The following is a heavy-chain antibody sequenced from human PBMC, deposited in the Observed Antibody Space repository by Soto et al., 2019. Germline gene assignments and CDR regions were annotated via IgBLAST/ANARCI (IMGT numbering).Heavy chain of an antibody. D-gene: IGHD6-13*01. CDR1: GYTFTGYY. CDR3: ARDLNSSSWPLHGMDV. CDR2: INPNSGGT. Sequence: ASVKVSCKASGYTFTGYYMHWVRQAPGQGLEWMGWINPNSGGTNYAQKFQGWVTMTRDTSISTAYMELSRLRSDDTAVYYCARDLNSSSWPLHGMDVWGQGTTVTVSS. J-gene: IGHJ6*02. V-gene: IGHV1-2*04.